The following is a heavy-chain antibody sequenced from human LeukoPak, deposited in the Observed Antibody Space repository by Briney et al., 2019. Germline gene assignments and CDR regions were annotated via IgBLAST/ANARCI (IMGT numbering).Heavy chain of an antibody. CDR3: ARDGVFRSSAPDY. V-gene: IGHV3-7*01. CDR1: RLTFSTYW. D-gene: IGHD6-6*01. J-gene: IGHJ4*02. CDR2: IKQDGSEK. Sequence: GGSLRLSCAASRLTFSTYWMSWVRQAPGKGLEWVANIKQDGSEKYYVDSVKGRFTISRDNAKNSLYLQMNSLRAEDTAVYYCARDGVFRSSAPDYWGQGTLVTVSS.